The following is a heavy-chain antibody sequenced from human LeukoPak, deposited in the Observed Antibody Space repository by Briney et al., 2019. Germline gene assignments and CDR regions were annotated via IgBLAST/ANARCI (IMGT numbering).Heavy chain of an antibody. Sequence: PGGSLRLSCAASGFTFSSYSMNWVRQAPGKGLEWVSSISSSSSYIYYADSVKGRFTISRDNAKNTLYLQMNSLRAEDTAVYYCARSNRGYSYGYSDYWGQGTLVTVSS. CDR3: ARSNRGYSYGYSDY. D-gene: IGHD5-18*01. V-gene: IGHV3-21*01. CDR1: GFTFSSYS. CDR2: ISSSSSYI. J-gene: IGHJ4*02.